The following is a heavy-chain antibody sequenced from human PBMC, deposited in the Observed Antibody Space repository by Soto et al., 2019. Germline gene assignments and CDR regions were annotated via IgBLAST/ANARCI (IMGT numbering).Heavy chain of an antibody. CDR1: GFTFSSYE. CDR2: ISSSGSTI. J-gene: IGHJ6*02. CDR3: ARDQEAGSFFPYYYGMDV. D-gene: IGHD6-13*01. V-gene: IGHV3-48*03. Sequence: PGGSLRLSCATSGFTFSSYEMNWVRQAPGTGLEWVSYISSSGSTIYYADSVKGRFTISRDNAKNSLYLQMDSLRAEDTAVYYCARDQEAGSFFPYYYGMDVWGQGTTVTVSS.